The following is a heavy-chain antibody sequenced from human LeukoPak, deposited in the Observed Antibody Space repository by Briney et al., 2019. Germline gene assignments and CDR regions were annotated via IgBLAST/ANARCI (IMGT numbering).Heavy chain of an antibody. CDR2: ISWNSGSI. D-gene: IGHD3-10*01. CDR3: AKDHIILGTMVRGVIPDY. V-gene: IGHV3-9*01. CDR1: VFTFDDYA. Sequence: GGSLRLSCAASVFTFDDYAMHWVREAPGKGMEWVSGISWNSGSIGYADSVKGRFTISRDNAKNSLYLQMNSLRAEDTALYYCAKDHIILGTMVRGVIPDYWGQGTLVTVSS. J-gene: IGHJ4*02.